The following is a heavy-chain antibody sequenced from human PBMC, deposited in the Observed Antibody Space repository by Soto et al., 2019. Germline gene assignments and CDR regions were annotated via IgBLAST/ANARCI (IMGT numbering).Heavy chain of an antibody. CDR2: ISTYNGNT. D-gene: IGHD3-22*01. CDR3: ARAPTDYYDNSGNYFLDY. V-gene: IGHV1-18*01. J-gene: IGHJ4*02. Sequence: QVQLVQSGAEVKKPGASVKVSCKASGYTFTTYGMSWVRQAPGQGLDWMGWISTYNGNTKYAERLQRRVTMTTDTTTSTAYMELRSLRSDDTAVYYCARAPTDYYDNSGNYFLDYWGQGTLVTVSS. CDR1: GYTFTTYG.